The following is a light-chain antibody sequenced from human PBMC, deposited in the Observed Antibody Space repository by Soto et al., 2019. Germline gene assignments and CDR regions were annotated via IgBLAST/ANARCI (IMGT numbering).Light chain of an antibody. J-gene: IGKJ1*01. Sequence: DIQMTQSPPTLSASLGDRVNITCRTSQSLSRWLAWYQQKPWKDPKLLISGASSLQSGVPPRFSGSGSGTEFTLTISSVQPDDFATYYCQQCHSYSPTFGQGTTV. V-gene: IGKV1-5*03. CDR2: GAS. CDR3: QQCHSYSPT. CDR1: QSLSRW.